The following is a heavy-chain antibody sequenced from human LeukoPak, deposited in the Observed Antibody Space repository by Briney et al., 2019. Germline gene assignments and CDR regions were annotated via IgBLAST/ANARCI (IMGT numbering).Heavy chain of an antibody. Sequence: GGSLRLSCAASGFTFSRNWMSWLRQAPGRGLEWVANIKQDGSDKYYVDSVKGRFTISRDNAKTSLFLQMNSLRVEDTAVYYCAREVYGDNYFAYWGRGTLVTVAS. V-gene: IGHV3-7*05. J-gene: IGHJ4*02. CDR3: AREVYGDNYFAY. CDR2: IKQDGSDK. D-gene: IGHD4-17*01. CDR1: GFTFSRNW.